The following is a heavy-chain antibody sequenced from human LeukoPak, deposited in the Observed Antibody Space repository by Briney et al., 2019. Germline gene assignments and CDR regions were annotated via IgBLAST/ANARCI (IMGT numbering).Heavy chain of an antibody. V-gene: IGHV3-23*01. Sequence: QPGGSLRLSCAASGFTFNTYAMTWVRQAPGKGLEWVSAISASGGSTYYADSVKGRFTISRDNSKNTLYLQMNSPRADDTAIYYCAKDRAAYGDNPLFDYWGQGTLVTVSS. CDR3: AKDRAAYGDNPLFDY. CDR2: ISASGGST. CDR1: GFTFNTYA. D-gene: IGHD4-17*01. J-gene: IGHJ4*02.